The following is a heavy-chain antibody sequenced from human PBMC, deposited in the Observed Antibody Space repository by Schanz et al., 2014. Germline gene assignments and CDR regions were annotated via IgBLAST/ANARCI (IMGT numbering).Heavy chain of an antibody. V-gene: IGHV3-33*01. D-gene: IGHD3-3*01. CDR2: IHYDGTYK. CDR1: GFTFSKYG. CDR3: ARPIYDLWSGSFDY. J-gene: IGHJ4*02. Sequence: QVQLVESGGGVVQPGRSLRLSCAASGFTFSKYGMHWVRQAPGKGLEWVAFIHYDGTYKYYADSVKGRFTISRDNSENTLYLQMISLRAEDTAVYYCARPIYDLWSGSFDYWGQGTLVTVSS.